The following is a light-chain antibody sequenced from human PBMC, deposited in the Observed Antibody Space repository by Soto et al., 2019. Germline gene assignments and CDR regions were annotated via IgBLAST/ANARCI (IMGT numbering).Light chain of an antibody. CDR1: QSVSSY. Sequence: EIVLTQSPGSLSLSPGERATLSCRASQSVSSYLAWYQQKPGQAPRILIYGASSRATGFPDRFSGSGSGTDFSLTISRLEPEDSAVYYCQQYSSPPRTFGQGTKVEIK. CDR2: GAS. J-gene: IGKJ1*01. CDR3: QQYSSPPRT. V-gene: IGKV3-20*01.